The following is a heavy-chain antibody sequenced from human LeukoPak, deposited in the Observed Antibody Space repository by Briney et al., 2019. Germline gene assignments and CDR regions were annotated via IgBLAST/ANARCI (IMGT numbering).Heavy chain of an antibody. CDR2: IYSGGNT. J-gene: IGHJ4*02. Sequence: GGSLRLSCAASGFTVSSNYMSWVRQAPGKGLEWVSVIYSGGNTYYADSMKGRFTISRDNSKNTLHLQMNSLRAEDTAVYYCARDFGGIAVADNFDYWGQGTLVTVSS. V-gene: IGHV3-53*01. CDR3: ARDFGGIAVADNFDY. CDR1: GFTVSSNY. D-gene: IGHD6-19*01.